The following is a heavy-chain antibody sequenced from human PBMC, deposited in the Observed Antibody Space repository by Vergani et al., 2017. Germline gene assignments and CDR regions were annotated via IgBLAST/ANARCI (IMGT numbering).Heavy chain of an antibody. CDR2: ISSSVSTI. V-gene: IGHV3-11*01. CDR3: ARXHISNYYDSSGYYYMGYYYGMDV. CDR1: GFNFSDYY. J-gene: IGHJ6*02. Sequence: QVQLVESGGGLVKPGGSLRLSCAASGFNFSDYYMSWIRQAPGKGLEWVSYISSSVSTIYYADSVKGRFTISRDNAKNSLYLQMNSLRAEDTAVYYCARXHISNYYDSSGYYYMGYYYGMDVWGQGTTVTVSS. D-gene: IGHD3-22*01.